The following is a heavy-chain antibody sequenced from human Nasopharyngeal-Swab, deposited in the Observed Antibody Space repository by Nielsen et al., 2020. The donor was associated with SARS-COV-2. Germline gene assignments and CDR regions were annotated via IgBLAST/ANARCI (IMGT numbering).Heavy chain of an antibody. CDR1: GFSLTTIGMC. J-gene: IGHJ4*02. Sequence: SGPTLVKPTQTLTLTCSFSGFSLTTIGMCVSWLRQPPGKALEWLARIDWDDDKYYTTSLKTRLTISKDTSKNQVVLTMTNMDPVDTATYYCARISGSSRRTFDQWVQGALVTVSS. CDR3: ARISGSSRRTFDQ. D-gene: IGHD6-13*01. CDR2: IDWDDDK. V-gene: IGHV2-70*11.